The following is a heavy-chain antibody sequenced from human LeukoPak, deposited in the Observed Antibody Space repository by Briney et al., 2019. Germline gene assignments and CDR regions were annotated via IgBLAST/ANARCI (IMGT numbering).Heavy chain of an antibody. CDR2: IYSDGRT. V-gene: IGHV3-53*01. J-gene: IGHJ4*02. Sequence: GGSLRLSCAASGFTFSSYWMNWVRQAPGRGLDWVSVIYSDGRTFYADSVKGRFTSSRDNSKNTVDLQMNNLGADDTAVYYCARGAFDWGQGTLVTVSS. CDR1: GFTFSSYW. CDR3: ARGAFD.